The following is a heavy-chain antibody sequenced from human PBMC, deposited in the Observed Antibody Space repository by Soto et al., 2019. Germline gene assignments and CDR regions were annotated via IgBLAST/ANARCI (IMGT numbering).Heavy chain of an antibody. Sequence: QVQLVESGGGLVKPGGSLRLSCATSGFTFSDYYMSWIRQAPGKGLEFVSYISPKGTYRTYADSVKGRFTISRDNAKNSLYLRVNSLRAEDTAVYYCARGGGGGLFDLWGQGTFVTVSS. CDR1: GFTFSDYY. V-gene: IGHV3-11*06. J-gene: IGHJ5*02. D-gene: IGHD2-21*01. CDR2: ISPKGTYR. CDR3: ARGGGGGLFDL.